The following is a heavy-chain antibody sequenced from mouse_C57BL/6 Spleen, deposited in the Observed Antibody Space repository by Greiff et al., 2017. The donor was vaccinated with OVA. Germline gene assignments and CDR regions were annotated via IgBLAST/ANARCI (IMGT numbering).Heavy chain of an antibody. CDR2: IRRKSSNYAT. V-gene: IGHV10-3*01. Sequence: EVQGVESGGGLVQPKGSLKLSCAASGFTFNTYAMHWVRQAPGKGLEWVARIRRKSSNYATYYADSVKDRFTISRDDSQSMLYLQMNNLKTEDTAMYYCVRERTNGNYNAMDYWGQGTSVTVSS. CDR3: VRERTNGNYNAMDY. J-gene: IGHJ4*01. CDR1: GFTFNTYA. D-gene: IGHD2-1*01.